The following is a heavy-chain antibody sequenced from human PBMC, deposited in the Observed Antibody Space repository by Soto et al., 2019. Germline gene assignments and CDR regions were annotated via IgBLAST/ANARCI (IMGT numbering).Heavy chain of an antibody. Sequence: GGSLRLSCASSGFTFYDYSMNWVRQAPGKGLEWLSYIGSTSTTIYYADSVKGRFTISRDNAKNSLYLQMNSLRAEDTALYYCAKVGTFKAYFDYWGQGTLVTVSS. CDR2: IGSTSTTI. CDR3: AKVGTFKAYFDY. J-gene: IGHJ4*02. D-gene: IGHD1-1*01. CDR1: GFTFYDYS. V-gene: IGHV3-48*04.